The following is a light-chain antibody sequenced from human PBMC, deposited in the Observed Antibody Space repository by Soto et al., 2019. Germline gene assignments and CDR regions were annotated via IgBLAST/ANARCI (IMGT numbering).Light chain of an antibody. J-gene: IGKJ2*01. CDR3: QKYGSAPFT. V-gene: IGKV1-27*01. Sequence: DIWMTHSPSSLSSSAGERATLSCRASQGITNYLAWYQHKPGKAPRLLIYGASTMPSGVPSGFSGSGSGTDFTLTISSLQPDDVATYYCQKYGSAPFTFGQGTKVEIK. CDR1: QGITNY. CDR2: GAS.